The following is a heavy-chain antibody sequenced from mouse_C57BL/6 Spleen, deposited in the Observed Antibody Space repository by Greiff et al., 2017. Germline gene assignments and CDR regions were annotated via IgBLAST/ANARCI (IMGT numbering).Heavy chain of an antibody. D-gene: IGHD2-3*01. CDR1: GYSITSGYY. Sequence: DVQLQESGPGLVKPSQSLSLTCSVTGYSITSGYYWNWIRQFPGNKLEWMGYISYDGSNNYNPSLKNRISITRDTSKNQFFLKLNSVTTEDTATYYCAREGDGYYYYARDYWGQGTSVTVSS. J-gene: IGHJ4*01. CDR2: ISYDGSN. V-gene: IGHV3-6*01. CDR3: AREGDGYYYYARDY.